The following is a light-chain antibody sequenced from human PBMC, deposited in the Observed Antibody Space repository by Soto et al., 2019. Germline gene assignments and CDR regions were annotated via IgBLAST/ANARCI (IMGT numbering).Light chain of an antibody. V-gene: IGLV2-14*03. Sequence: QSALTQPDSVSGSPGQSITISCTGTSSDVGGYNFVSWYQHRPGKAPQLIIYDVDDRPSGVSDRFPGSRSGNTAPLTISRLQAADEATYYCTTYASRSTVVFGGRTKLTVL. J-gene: IGLJ2*01. CDR1: SSDVGGYNF. CDR3: TTYASRSTVV. CDR2: DVD.